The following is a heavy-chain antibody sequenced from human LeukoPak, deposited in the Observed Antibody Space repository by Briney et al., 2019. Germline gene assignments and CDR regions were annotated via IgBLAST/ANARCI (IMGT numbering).Heavy chain of an antibody. CDR2: IRWNSGSI. V-gene: IGHV3-9*01. Sequence: GRSLRLSCAASGFTFDDYAMHWVRQAPGKGLEWVSGIRWNSGSIGYADSVKGRFTISRDNAKNSLYLQMNSLRAEDTALYYCAKDFYSEAYYYYYGMDVWGQGTTVTVSS. CDR1: GFTFDDYA. J-gene: IGHJ6*02. D-gene: IGHD6-13*01. CDR3: AKDFYSEAYYYYYGMDV.